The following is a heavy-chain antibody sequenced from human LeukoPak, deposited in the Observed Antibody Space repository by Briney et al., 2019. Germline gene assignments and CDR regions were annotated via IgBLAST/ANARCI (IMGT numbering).Heavy chain of an antibody. D-gene: IGHD6-19*01. V-gene: IGHV3-74*01. CDR1: GLIFDDYT. Sequence: GGSLRLSCAASGLIFDDYTMHWVRQAPGKGLVWVSRIKSDGSSTTYADSVKGRFTISRDNAKNSLYLQMNSLRAEDTALYYCAKGSRGSGWSYFDYWGQGTLVTVSS. CDR2: IKSDGSST. CDR3: AKGSRGSGWSYFDY. J-gene: IGHJ4*02.